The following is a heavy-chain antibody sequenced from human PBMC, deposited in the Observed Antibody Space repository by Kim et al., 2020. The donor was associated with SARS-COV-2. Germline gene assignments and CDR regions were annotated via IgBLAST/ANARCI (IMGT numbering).Heavy chain of an antibody. V-gene: IGHV5-51*01. Sequence: GESLKISCKGSGYSFTSYWIGWVRQMPGKGLEWMGIIYPGDSDTRYSPSFQGQVTISADKSISTAYLQWSSLKASDTAMYYCARFPMVRGVIYWFDPWGQGTLVTVSS. CDR1: GYSFTSYW. D-gene: IGHD3-10*01. CDR2: IYPGDSDT. CDR3: ARFPMVRGVIYWFDP. J-gene: IGHJ5*02.